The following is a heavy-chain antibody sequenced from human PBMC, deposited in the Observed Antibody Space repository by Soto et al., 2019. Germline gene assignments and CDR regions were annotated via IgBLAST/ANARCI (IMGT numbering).Heavy chain of an antibody. CDR3: ANIAAAGDYYYGMDV. CDR1: GGSISSSSYS. J-gene: IGHJ6*02. CDR2: IYYSGST. Sequence: PETLSLTCTVSGGSISSSSYSWGWIRQPPGKGLEWIGSIYYSGSTYYNPSLKSRVTISVDTSKNQCSLKLSSVTAADTAVYYCANIAAAGDYYYGMDVWGQGTTVT. D-gene: IGHD6-13*01. V-gene: IGHV4-39*01.